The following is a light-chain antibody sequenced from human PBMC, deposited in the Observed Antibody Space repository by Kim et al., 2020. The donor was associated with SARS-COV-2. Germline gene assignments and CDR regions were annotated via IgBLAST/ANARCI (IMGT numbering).Light chain of an antibody. CDR1: QSISTW. Sequence: SVGDRVTITCRASQSISTWLAWYQQKPGKAPKLLIYDASNLESGVPSRFSGSGSGTEFTLTISSLQPDDFATYYCQQYDSYSVWAFGQGTKVDIK. J-gene: IGKJ1*01. CDR3: QQYDSYSVWA. V-gene: IGKV1-5*01. CDR2: DAS.